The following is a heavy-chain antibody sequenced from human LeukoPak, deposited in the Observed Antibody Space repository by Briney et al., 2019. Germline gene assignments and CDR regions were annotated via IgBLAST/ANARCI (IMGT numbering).Heavy chain of an antibody. D-gene: IGHD3-22*01. CDR1: GGSISNYY. CDR2: IYSSGTT. CDR3: ARGGDYYDSSGYSY. V-gene: IGHV4-4*07. Sequence: PSETLSLTCNVSGGSISNYYWTWIRQPAGKGLEWIGRIYSSGTTTYNPSLKSRVTMSVDTSKNQFSLKLSSVTAADTAVYYCARGGDYYDSSGYSYWGQGTLVTVSS. J-gene: IGHJ4*02.